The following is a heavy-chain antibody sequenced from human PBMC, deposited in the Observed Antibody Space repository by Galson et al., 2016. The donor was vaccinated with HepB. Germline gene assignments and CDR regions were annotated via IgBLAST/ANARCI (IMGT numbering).Heavy chain of an antibody. Sequence: SVKVPCKASGGTFSSHAISWVRQAPGQGREWIGGIIPIFGTGNYAQKLQGRVTITSDKSRSTAYMELSSLRSEDTAVYFCARDEYGMGVWGQGPTVPVSS. CDR2: IIPIFGTG. CDR3: ARDEYGMGV. V-gene: IGHV1-69*06. CDR1: GGTFSSHA. J-gene: IGHJ6*02.